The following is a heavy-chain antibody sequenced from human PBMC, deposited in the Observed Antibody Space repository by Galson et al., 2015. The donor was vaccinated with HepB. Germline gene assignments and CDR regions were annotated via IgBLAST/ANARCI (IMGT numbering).Heavy chain of an antibody. CDR3: AKGGVLSSGWCNYFDP. CDR1: GFTFSSYG. D-gene: IGHD6-19*01. CDR2: VMSGSGGA. Sequence: SLRLSCAASGFTFSSYGMIWVRQAPGKGLEWVSAVMSGSGGAFYADSVKGRFTISRDNSKNTLSLQMNSLGAEDTAVYYCAKGGVLSSGWCNYFDPWGQGTLVTVSS. V-gene: IGHV3-23*01. J-gene: IGHJ5*02.